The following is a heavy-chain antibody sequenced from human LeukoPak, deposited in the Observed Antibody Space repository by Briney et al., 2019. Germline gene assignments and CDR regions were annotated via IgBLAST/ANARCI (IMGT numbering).Heavy chain of an antibody. V-gene: IGHV1-8*01. CDR2: MNPNCGNT. Sequence: ASVKVSCKASGYTFTSYDINWVRQATGQGLEWMGWMNPNCGNTGYAQKFQGRVTMTRNTSISTAYMELSSLRSEDTAVYYCATSLRYFDWLSDYWGQGTLVTVSS. D-gene: IGHD3-9*01. CDR1: GYTFTSYD. CDR3: ATSLRYFDWLSDY. J-gene: IGHJ4*02.